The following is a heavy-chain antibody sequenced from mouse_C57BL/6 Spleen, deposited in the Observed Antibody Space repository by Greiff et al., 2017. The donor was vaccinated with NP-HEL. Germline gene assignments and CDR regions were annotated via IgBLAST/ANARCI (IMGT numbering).Heavy chain of an antibody. J-gene: IGHJ4*01. CDR3: ARMDYDGDYYAMDY. Sequence: QVQLQQSGAELVKPGASVKLSCKASGYTFTSYWMHWVKQRPGQGLEWIGMIHPNSGSTNYNEKFKSKATLTVDKSSSTAYMQLSSLTSEDSAVYDGARMDYDGDYYAMDYWGQGTSVTVSS. V-gene: IGHV1-64*01. D-gene: IGHD2-4*01. CDR1: GYTFTSYW. CDR2: IHPNSGST.